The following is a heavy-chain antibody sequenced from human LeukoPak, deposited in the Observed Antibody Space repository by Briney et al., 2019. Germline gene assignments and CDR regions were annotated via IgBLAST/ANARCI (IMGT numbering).Heavy chain of an antibody. D-gene: IGHD1-26*01. Sequence: PGGSLRLSCAASGFTFSSYPLHWVRQAPGKGLEWVAVISYDGSNKYYADSVKGRFTISRDNSKNTLYLQMNSLRAEDTAVYYCARVRWPYEVGATKDNYFDYWGQGTLVTVSS. CDR3: ARVRWPYEVGATKDNYFDY. CDR2: ISYDGSNK. V-gene: IGHV3-30-3*01. J-gene: IGHJ4*02. CDR1: GFTFSSYP.